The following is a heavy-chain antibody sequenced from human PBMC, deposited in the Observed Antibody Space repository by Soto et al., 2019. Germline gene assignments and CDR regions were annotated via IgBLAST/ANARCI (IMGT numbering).Heavy chain of an antibody. J-gene: IGHJ6*02. CDR1: GGTFSSYA. D-gene: IGHD2-21*02. V-gene: IGHV1-18*01. CDR3: ATPIGVVTHNYYYGMDV. Sequence: QVQLVQSGAEVKKPGSSVKVSCKASGGTFSSYAISWVRQAPGQGREWMGWISAYNGNTNYAQKLQGRVTMTTDTSTSTAYMELRSLRSDDTAVYYCATPIGVVTHNYYYGMDVWGQGTTVTVSS. CDR2: ISAYNGNT.